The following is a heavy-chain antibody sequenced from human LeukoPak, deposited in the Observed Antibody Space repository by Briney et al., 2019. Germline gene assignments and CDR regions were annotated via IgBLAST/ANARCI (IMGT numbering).Heavy chain of an antibody. J-gene: IGHJ3*02. CDR2: IYWDDDK. CDR3: ARSEDYYGSVDAFDI. Sequence: ESGPTLVKPTQTLTLTCTFSGFSLSTSGVGVGWIRQPPGKALEWLAFIYWDDDKRYSPSLESRLTITKDTFKNQVVLTMTNMDPVDTATYYCARSEDYYGSVDAFDIWGQGTMVTVSS. V-gene: IGHV2-5*02. CDR1: GFSLSTSGVG. D-gene: IGHD3-10*01.